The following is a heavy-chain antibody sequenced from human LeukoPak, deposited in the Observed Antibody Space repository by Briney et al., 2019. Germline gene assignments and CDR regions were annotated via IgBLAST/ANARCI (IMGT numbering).Heavy chain of an antibody. CDR3: ARDWFDGDYDRFDY. V-gene: IGHV3-7*03. J-gene: IGHJ4*02. Sequence: SGGSLRLSCAVSGFTFSSYWMSWFRQAPGKGLEWVANINQDGSQKFSVDSVKGRFTISRDNAKNSLSLQMNSLGVEDTAVYYCARDWFDGDYDRFDYWGQGTLVTVSS. CDR1: GFTFSSYW. CDR2: INQDGSQK. D-gene: IGHD4-17*01.